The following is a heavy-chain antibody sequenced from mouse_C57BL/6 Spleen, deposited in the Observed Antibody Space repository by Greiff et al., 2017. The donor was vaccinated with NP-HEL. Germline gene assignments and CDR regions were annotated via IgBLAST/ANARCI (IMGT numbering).Heavy chain of an antibody. CDR1: GYSFTGYF. CDR3: ARLDTGDYDAMDY. Sequence: EVQLQQSGPELVKPGDSVKISCKASGYSFTGYFMNWVMQSHGKSLEWIGRINPYNGDTFYNQKFKGKATLTVDKSSSTAHMELRSLTSEDSAVYYCARLDTGDYDAMDYWGQGTSVTVSS. V-gene: IGHV1-20*01. D-gene: IGHD3-3*01. CDR2: INPYNGDT. J-gene: IGHJ4*01.